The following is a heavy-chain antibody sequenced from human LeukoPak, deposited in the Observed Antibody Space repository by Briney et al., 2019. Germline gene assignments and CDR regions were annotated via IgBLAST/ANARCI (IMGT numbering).Heavy chain of an antibody. J-gene: IGHJ4*02. D-gene: IGHD3-22*01. Sequence: GGSLRLSCAASGFTFSSYWMSWVRQAPGKGLEWVANINQDGSEKYSVDSVKGRFTISRDNAKNLLYLQMNSLRAEDTAVYYCAREYYSDSSGSDYWGQGTLVTVSS. CDR3: AREYYSDSSGSDY. CDR1: GFTFSSYW. CDR2: INQDGSEK. V-gene: IGHV3-7*05.